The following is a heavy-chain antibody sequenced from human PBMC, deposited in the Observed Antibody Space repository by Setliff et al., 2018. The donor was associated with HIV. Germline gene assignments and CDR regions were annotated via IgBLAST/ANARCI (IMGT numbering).Heavy chain of an antibody. J-gene: IGHJ4*02. CDR3: ARVRERVTIFGVVRDFDS. CDR1: GYTFTKYG. D-gene: IGHD3-3*01. CDR2: ISANNGSS. V-gene: IGHV1-18*01. Sequence: ASVKVSCKSSGYTFTKYGITWVRQAPGQGFEWMGWISANNGSSYFAQKLQDRVTMTSDTSTSTAYMELRSLRSDDTAVYYCARVRERVTIFGVVRDFDSWGQGTLVTVS.